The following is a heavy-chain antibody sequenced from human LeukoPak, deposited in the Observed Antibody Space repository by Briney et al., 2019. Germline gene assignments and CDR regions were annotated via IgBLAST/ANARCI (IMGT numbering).Heavy chain of an antibody. CDR1: GYSISSGYY. V-gene: IGHV4-38-2*02. J-gene: IGHJ4*02. CDR2: IYHSGGT. CDR3: ARLGRWAFGIDY. D-gene: IGHD3-3*01. Sequence: SETLSLTCTVSGYSISSGYYWGWIRQPPGKGLEWIGSIYHSGGTYYNPSLKSRVTISVDTSKNQFSLKLSSVTAADTAVYYCARLGRWAFGIDYWGQGTLVTVSS.